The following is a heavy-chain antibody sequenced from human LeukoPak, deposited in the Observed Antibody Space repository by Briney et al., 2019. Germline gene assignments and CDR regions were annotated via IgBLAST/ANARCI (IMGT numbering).Heavy chain of an antibody. CDR3: AKGQTMTTVTTGIDY. CDR1: GFTFSSYN. Sequence: PGGSLRLSCAASGFTFSSYNMNWVRQAPGKELEWVSSISSSSSYIYYADSVKGRFTISRDNSKNTLYLQMNSLRAEDTAVYYCAKGQTMTTVTTGIDYWGQGTLVTVSS. CDR2: ISSSSSYI. V-gene: IGHV3-21*04. J-gene: IGHJ4*02. D-gene: IGHD4-11*01.